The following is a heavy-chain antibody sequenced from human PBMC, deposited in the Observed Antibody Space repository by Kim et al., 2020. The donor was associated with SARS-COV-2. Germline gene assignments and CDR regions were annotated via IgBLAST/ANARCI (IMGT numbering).Heavy chain of an antibody. V-gene: IGHV4-39*01. CDR1: GGSISSSSYY. J-gene: IGHJ4*01. CDR3: ARYTVDTAMVTAFDY. D-gene: IGHD5-18*01. CDR2: IYYSGST. Sequence: SETLSLTCTVSGGSISSSSYYWGWIRQPPGKGLEWIGSIYYSGSTYYNPSLKSRVTISVDTSKNQFSLKLSSVTAADTAVYYCARYTVDTAMVTAFDYWG.